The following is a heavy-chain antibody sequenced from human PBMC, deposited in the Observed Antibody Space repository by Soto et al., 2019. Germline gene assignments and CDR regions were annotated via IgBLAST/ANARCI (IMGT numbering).Heavy chain of an antibody. J-gene: IGHJ3*02. CDR3: ARDFKAGGTRLSFDI. Sequence: SETLSHTCNVSGGAMNTCYWNWSRQPPGKGLEWIGYIYYSGDTNYSPSLKSRVTISVDTSKNQFSLRLSSVTAADTAVYYCARDFKAGGTRLSFDIWGQGTMVT. CDR2: IYYSGDT. D-gene: IGHD6-13*01. V-gene: IGHV4-59*01. CDR1: GGAMNTCY.